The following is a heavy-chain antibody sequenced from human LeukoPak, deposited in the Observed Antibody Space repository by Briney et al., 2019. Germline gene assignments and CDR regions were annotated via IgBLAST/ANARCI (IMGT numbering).Heavy chain of an antibody. CDR2: ISSSGSTI. D-gene: IGHD2-21*02. Sequence: GGSLRLSCAASGFTFSDYYMSWIRQAPGKGLEWVSYISSSGSTIYYADSVKGRFTISRDNAKNPLYLQMNSLRAEDTAVYYCARPRRDCGGDCYCFDYWGQGTLVTVSS. V-gene: IGHV3-11*01. J-gene: IGHJ4*02. CDR3: ARPRRDCGGDCYCFDY. CDR1: GFTFSDYY.